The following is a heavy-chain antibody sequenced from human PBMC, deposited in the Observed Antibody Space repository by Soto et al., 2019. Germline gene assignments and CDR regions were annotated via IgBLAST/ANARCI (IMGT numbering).Heavy chain of an antibody. D-gene: IGHD6-13*01. Sequence: GGSLRLSCAASGFTFSSYSMNWVRQAPGKGLEWVSYISSSSSTIYYADSVKGRFTISRDNAKNSLYLQMNSLRAEDTAVYYCARREYSSSWTLDYWGQGTLVTVSS. CDR3: ARREYSSSWTLDY. CDR2: ISSSSSTI. CDR1: GFTFSSYS. J-gene: IGHJ4*02. V-gene: IGHV3-48*01.